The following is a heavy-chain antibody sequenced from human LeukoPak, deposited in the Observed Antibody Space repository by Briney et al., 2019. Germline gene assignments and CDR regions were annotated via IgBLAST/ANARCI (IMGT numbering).Heavy chain of an antibody. CDR2: TSGSGGST. CDR3: AKDNGGNSYWYFDL. CDR1: GFTFRSCA. J-gene: IGHJ2*01. V-gene: IGHV3-23*01. D-gene: IGHD4-23*01. Sequence: GGSLRLSCAASGFTFRSCAMSWVRQAPGKGLEWVSGTSGSGGSTYYADSVKGRFTISRDNSKNTLYLQMNSLRAEDTAVYYCAKDNGGNSYWYFDLWGRGTLVTVSS.